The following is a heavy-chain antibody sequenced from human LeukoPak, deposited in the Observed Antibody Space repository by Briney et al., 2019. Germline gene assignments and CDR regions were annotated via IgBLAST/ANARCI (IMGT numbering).Heavy chain of an antibody. J-gene: IGHJ4*02. D-gene: IGHD6-6*01. V-gene: IGHV3-21*01. CDR2: FSSSSGYI. Sequence: GGSLRLSCAASGFTFSGYRMDWVRQAPGKGLECVSSFSSSSGYIFYADSVKGRFTISRVNAKNSLYLQMNSLRAEDTAVYYCARSFPYSSSAVDYWGQGTLVTVSS. CDR3: ARSFPYSSSAVDY. CDR1: GFTFSGYR.